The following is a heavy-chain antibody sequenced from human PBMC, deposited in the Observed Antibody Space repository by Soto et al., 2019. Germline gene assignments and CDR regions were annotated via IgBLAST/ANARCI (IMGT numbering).Heavy chain of an antibody. D-gene: IGHD6-19*01. Sequence: SDTLSLTCTVSGGSITSYYWSWIRQPPGKGLEWIGYIYYSGSTNYNPSLKSRVTISVDTSKNQFSLKLSSMTAADTAVYYCARDAYSSGYYSFDYWGQGALVTVSS. CDR1: GGSITSYY. CDR2: IYYSGST. V-gene: IGHV4-59*01. CDR3: ARDAYSSGYYSFDY. J-gene: IGHJ4*02.